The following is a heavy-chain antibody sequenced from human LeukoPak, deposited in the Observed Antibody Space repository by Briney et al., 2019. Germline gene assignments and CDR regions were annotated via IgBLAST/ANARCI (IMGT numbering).Heavy chain of an antibody. CDR2: TRYDGSNK. D-gene: IGHD3-22*01. CDR3: ARGGAWRVTVMVVVSASLDY. CDR1: GFTLSTYD. V-gene: IGHV3-30*02. J-gene: IGHJ4*02. Sequence: GGSLRLSCAVSGFTLSTYDMHWVRQAPGKGLEWVAFTRYDGSNKYYADSVKGRFTVSRDDSKNTVYLHMNSLRAEDTAVYYCARGGAWRVTVMVVVSASLDYWGQGTLVTVSS.